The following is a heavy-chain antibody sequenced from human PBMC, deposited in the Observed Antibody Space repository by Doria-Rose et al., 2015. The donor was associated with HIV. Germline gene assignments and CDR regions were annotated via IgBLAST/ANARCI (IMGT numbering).Heavy chain of an antibody. CDR2: LNVGNGDT. Sequence: YAIHGVRQAPGQSLEWMGWLNVGNGDTRYSRKFQDRVTITSDTSANTGYMALSSLRSEDTAVYYCARIHSLSSSSLGHWGQGTLVTVSS. V-gene: IGHV1-3*01. J-gene: IGHJ4*02. CDR3: ARIHSLSSSSLGH. CDR1: YA. D-gene: IGHD6-13*01.